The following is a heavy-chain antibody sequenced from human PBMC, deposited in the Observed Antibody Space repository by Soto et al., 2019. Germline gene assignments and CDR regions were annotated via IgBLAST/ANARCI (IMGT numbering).Heavy chain of an antibody. D-gene: IGHD6-6*01. CDR2: IYYSGST. V-gene: IGHV4-31*03. Sequence: SETLSLTCTVSGGSISSGGYYWSWIRQHPGKGLEWIGYIYYSGSTYYNPSLKSRVTISVDTSKNQFSLKLSSVTAADTAVYYCARDRSSSSSWFDPWGQGTLVSVS. J-gene: IGHJ5*02. CDR3: ARDRSSSSSWFDP. CDR1: GGSISSGGYY.